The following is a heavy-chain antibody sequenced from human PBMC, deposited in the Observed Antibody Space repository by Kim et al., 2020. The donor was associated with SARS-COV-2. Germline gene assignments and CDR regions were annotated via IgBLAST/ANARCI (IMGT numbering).Heavy chain of an antibody. V-gene: IGHV3-30-3*01. J-gene: IGHJ4*02. Sequence: GGSLRLSCAASGFTFSSYTMHWVRQAPGKGLEWVAVISYDGSNKYYADSVKGRFTISRDNSKNTLYLQMDSLRAEDTAVYYCATPDRGNYLDYFDYWGQGTLVTVSS. CDR2: ISYDGSNK. CDR3: ATPDRGNYLDYFDY. CDR1: GFTFSSYT. D-gene: IGHD3-10*01.